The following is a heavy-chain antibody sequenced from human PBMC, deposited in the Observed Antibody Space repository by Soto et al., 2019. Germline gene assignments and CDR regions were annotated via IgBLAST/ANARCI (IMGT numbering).Heavy chain of an antibody. V-gene: IGHV4-61*01. D-gene: IGHD3-22*01. J-gene: IGHJ5*02. Sequence: PSETLSLTCTVSGVSVSSGSYYWSWIRQPPGKGLEWIGYIYYSGSTNYNPSLKSRVTISVDTSKSQFSLKLSSVTAADTAVYYCARYYSSGRWFDPWGQGTLVTVSS. CDR1: GVSVSSGSYY. CDR2: IYYSGST. CDR3: ARYYSSGRWFDP.